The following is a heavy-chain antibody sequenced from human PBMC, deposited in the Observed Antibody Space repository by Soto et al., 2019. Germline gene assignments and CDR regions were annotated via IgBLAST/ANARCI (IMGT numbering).Heavy chain of an antibody. V-gene: IGHV4-59*01. J-gene: IGHJ3*02. CDR1: GGSISSYY. Sequence: SETLSLTCTVSGGSISSYYWSWIRHPPGKGLEWIGYIYYSVSSNYNPSLKSRVTISVDTSKNQFSLKLSSVTAADTAVYYCARTYASGGPNSGGYVLDIWGQGTLDTVSS. D-gene: IGHD3-22*01. CDR3: ARTYASGGPNSGGYVLDI. CDR2: IYYSVSS.